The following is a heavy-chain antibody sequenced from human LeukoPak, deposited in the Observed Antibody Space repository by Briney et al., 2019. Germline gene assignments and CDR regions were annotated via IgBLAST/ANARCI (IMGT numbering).Heavy chain of an antibody. V-gene: IGHV3-30-3*01. CDR1: GFTFSSYA. Sequence: GGSLRLSCAASGFTFSSYAMHWVRQAPGKGLEWVAVISYDGSNKYYADSVKGRFTISRDNSKNTLYLQMNSLRAEDTAVYYCARDRFSGSYYNDYWGQGTLVTVSS. D-gene: IGHD1-26*01. CDR3: ARDRFSGSYYNDY. J-gene: IGHJ4*02. CDR2: ISYDGSNK.